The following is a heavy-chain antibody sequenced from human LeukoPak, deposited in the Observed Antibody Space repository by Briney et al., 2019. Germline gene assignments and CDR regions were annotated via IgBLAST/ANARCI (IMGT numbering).Heavy chain of an antibody. V-gene: IGHV4-39*01. CDR3: ARVYLSAFDI. Sequence: SETLSLTCTVSGGSISSSSYYWGWIRQPPGKGLECIGWIYYSGSTYYNPSLKSRVTISVDTSKNQFSLKLSSVTAADTAVHYCARVYLSAFDIWGQGTMVTVSS. D-gene: IGHD2/OR15-2a*01. J-gene: IGHJ3*02. CDR1: GGSISSSSYY. CDR2: IYYSGST.